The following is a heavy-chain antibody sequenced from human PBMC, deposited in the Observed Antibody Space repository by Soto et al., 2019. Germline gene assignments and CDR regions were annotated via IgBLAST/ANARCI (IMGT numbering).Heavy chain of an antibody. D-gene: IGHD3-10*01. CDR2: VNPIVSMS. CDR1: VDTFNFYS. Sequence: QVQLVQSGAEVKRPGSSVKVSCKASVDTFNFYSINWVRQAPGVGLEWMGRVNPIVSMSNYAKKFQGRVTLPADKSTRTAYMELSRLRSEDTAIYYCASSYGSGYRAFDYWGQGALVTVSS. J-gene: IGHJ4*02. CDR3: ASSYGSGYRAFDY. V-gene: IGHV1-69*02.